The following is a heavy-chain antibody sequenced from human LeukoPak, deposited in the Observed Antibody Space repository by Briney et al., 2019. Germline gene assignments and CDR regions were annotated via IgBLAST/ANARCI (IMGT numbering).Heavy chain of an antibody. CDR1: GGSISSYY. D-gene: IGHD4-17*01. CDR3: AREDPQTTVPEGMDV. J-gene: IGHJ6*02. CDR2: IYTSGSN. Sequence: SETLSLTCTVSGGSISSYYWSWIRQPAGKGLEWIGRIYTSGSNNYNPSLKSRVTMSVDTSKNQFSLQLRSVTAADTAVYYCAREDPQTTVPEGMDVWGQGTTVIVSS. V-gene: IGHV4-4*07.